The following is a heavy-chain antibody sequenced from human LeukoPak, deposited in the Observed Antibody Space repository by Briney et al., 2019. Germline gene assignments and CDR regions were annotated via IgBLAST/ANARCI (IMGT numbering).Heavy chain of an antibody. D-gene: IGHD3-10*01. CDR2: ISGSGGST. Sequence: PGGSLRLSCAVSGITLSSYAMSWVRQAPGKGLEWVSAISGSGGSTYYADSVKGRFTISRDNSKNTLYLQMNSLRAEDTAVYYCAKDRSGYYYYMDVWGKGTTVTVSS. CDR3: AKDRSGYYYYMDV. CDR1: GITLSSYA. J-gene: IGHJ6*03. V-gene: IGHV3-23*01.